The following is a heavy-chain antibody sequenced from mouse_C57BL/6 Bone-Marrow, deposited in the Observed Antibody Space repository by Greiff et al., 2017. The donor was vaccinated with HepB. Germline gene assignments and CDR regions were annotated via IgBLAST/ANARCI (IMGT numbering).Heavy chain of an antibody. Sequence: QVHVKQPGTELVKPGASGYTFTSYWMHWVKQRPGQGLEWIGNINPSNGGTNYNEKFKSKATLTVDKSSSTAYMQLSSLTSEDSAVYYCASITTVVATKYFDVWGTGTTVTVSS. CDR3: ASITTVVATKYFDV. D-gene: IGHD1-1*01. CDR2: INPSNGGT. V-gene: IGHV1-53*01. CDR1: GYTFTSYW. J-gene: IGHJ1*03.